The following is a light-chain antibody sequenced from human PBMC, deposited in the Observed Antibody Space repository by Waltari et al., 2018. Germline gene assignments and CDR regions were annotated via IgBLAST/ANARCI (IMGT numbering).Light chain of an antibody. Sequence: QSALTQPASVSGSPGQSITISCTGTSRYVGGSNYVSWYQPHPGKAPNLMIYDVSNRPSGVSNRFSGSKSGNTASLTISGLQAEDEADYYCSSYTSSSTWVFGGGTKLTVL. V-gene: IGLV2-14*03. J-gene: IGLJ3*02. CDR1: SRYVGGSNY. CDR3: SSYTSSSTWV. CDR2: DVS.